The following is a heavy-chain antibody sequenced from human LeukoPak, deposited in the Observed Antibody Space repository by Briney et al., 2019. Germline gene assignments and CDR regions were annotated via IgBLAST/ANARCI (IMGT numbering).Heavy chain of an antibody. Sequence: ASVKVSCKASGSTFTSYYMPWVRLGPGHGLEWKGIINPSGGSTSYAQKFQGRVTMTRDTSTSTVYMELSSLRSEDTAVYYCAREETVAAAYFYYYYYMDVWGKGTTVTVSS. D-gene: IGHD6-13*01. J-gene: IGHJ6*03. CDR3: AREETVAAAYFYYYYYMDV. CDR2: INPSGGST. V-gene: IGHV1-46*01. CDR1: GSTFTSYY.